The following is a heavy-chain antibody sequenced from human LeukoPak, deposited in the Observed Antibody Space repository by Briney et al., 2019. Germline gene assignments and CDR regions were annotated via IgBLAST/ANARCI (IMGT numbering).Heavy chain of an antibody. J-gene: IGHJ4*02. D-gene: IGHD5-24*01. CDR1: GYTFTGYY. CDR2: INPNSGGT. Sequence: GASVKASCKASGYTFTGYYMHWVRQAPGQGLEWMGWINPNSGGTKYAQKFQGRVTMTRDTSISTAYMELSRLGSDDTALYYCASQQLQWRESYYFDDWGQGTLVTVSS. CDR3: ASQQLQWRESYYFDD. V-gene: IGHV1-2*02.